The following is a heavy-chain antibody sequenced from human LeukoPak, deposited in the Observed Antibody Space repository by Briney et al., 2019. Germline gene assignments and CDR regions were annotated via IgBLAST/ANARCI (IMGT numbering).Heavy chain of an antibody. Sequence: GGSLRLSCAASGFTFSSYWMHWVRHVPGKGLVWVTRIYNDGRSTTYADYVKGRFTISRDNAKSTLYPQMNSLRAEDTAVYYCARSYGMDVWGQGTTVTVSS. J-gene: IGHJ6*02. CDR2: IYNDGRST. CDR1: GFTFSSYW. CDR3: ARSYGMDV. V-gene: IGHV3-74*01.